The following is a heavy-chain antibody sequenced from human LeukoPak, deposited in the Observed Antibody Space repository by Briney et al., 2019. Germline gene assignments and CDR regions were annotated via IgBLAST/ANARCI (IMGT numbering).Heavy chain of an antibody. CDR2: ISGSGGNT. Sequence: PGGSLRLSGAASGFTFRSYTMSWVRQAPGKGLEWVSVISGSGGNTYYADPVKGRFTISRDNSKNTLYMQINSLRAEDTAVYYCAKDHLPGIVVADRDYWGQGTLVTVSS. J-gene: IGHJ4*02. CDR1: GFTFRSYT. D-gene: IGHD6-19*01. V-gene: IGHV3-23*01. CDR3: AKDHLPGIVVADRDY.